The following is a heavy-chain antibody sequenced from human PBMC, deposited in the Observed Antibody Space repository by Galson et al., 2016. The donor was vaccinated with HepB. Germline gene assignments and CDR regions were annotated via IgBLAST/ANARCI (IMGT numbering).Heavy chain of an antibody. V-gene: IGHV3-23*01. CDR2: ISGRGGST. CDR3: AKGYGLFDY. J-gene: IGHJ4*02. CDR1: GFTFSGHA. Sequence: SLRLSCAASGFTFSGHAMSWVRQAPGKGLEWVSGISGRGGSTYYADSVKGWVTISRDNSKNTRYVQMKILRAEDTAVYYCAKGYGLFDYWGQGTLVTVSS. D-gene: IGHD1-14*01.